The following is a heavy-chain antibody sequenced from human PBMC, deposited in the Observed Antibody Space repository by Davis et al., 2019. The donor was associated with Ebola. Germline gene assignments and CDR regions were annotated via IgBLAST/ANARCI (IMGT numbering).Heavy chain of an antibody. J-gene: IGHJ6*02. CDR1: GFTFSDYY. CDR2: ISSSGSTI. D-gene: IGHD2-8*01. Sequence: GESLKISCAASGFTFSDYYMSWIRQAPGKGLEWVSYISSSGSTIYYADSVKGRFTISRDNAKNSLYLQMNSLRAEDTAVYYCASVSLYYYYGMDVWGQGTTVTVSS. V-gene: IGHV3-11*01. CDR3: ASVSLYYYYGMDV.